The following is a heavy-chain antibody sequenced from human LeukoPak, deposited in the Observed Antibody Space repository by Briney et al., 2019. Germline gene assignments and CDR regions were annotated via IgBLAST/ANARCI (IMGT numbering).Heavy chain of an antibody. Sequence: GGSLRLSCAAPGFTFSTYGMHWVRQAPGKGLEWVAVMSYDGSDKYYADSVKGRFTISRDNSKNTLYLQMNSLRAEDTAVYYCAKGDCSTTSCYFDPWGQGTLVTVSS. CDR2: MSYDGSDK. D-gene: IGHD2-2*01. V-gene: IGHV3-30*18. J-gene: IGHJ5*02. CDR1: GFTFSTYG. CDR3: AKGDCSTTSCYFDP.